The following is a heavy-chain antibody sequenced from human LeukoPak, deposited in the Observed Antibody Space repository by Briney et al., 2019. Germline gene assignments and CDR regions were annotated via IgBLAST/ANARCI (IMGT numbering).Heavy chain of an antibody. J-gene: IGHJ4*02. D-gene: IGHD5-24*01. V-gene: IGHV4-39*01. CDR1: GGSISSSSYY. CDR2: IYYSGST. Sequence: SETLSLTCTVPGGSISSSSYYWGWIRQPPGKGLEWIGSIYYSGSTYYNPSLKSRVTISVDTSKNQFSLKLSSVTAADTAVYYCASGGEMAGMGYWGQGTLVTVSS. CDR3: ASGGEMAGMGY.